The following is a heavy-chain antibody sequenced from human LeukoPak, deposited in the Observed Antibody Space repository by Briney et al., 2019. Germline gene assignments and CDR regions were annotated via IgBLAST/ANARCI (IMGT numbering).Heavy chain of an antibody. V-gene: IGHV1-18*01. CDR1: GYTFTSYG. J-gene: IGHJ5*02. CDR3: ARETLRGIMIRFGGQINWFDP. Sequence: ASVKVSCKASGYTFTSYGISWVRQAPGQGLEWMGWINTYNGNTNYAQKFQGRVTMTTDTSTSTAYMELRSLRSDDTAVYYCARETLRGIMIRFGGQINWFDPWGLGTLVTVSS. CDR2: INTYNGNT. D-gene: IGHD3-16*01.